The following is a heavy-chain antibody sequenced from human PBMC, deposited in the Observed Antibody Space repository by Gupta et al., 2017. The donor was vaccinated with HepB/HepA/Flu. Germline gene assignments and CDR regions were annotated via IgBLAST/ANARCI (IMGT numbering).Heavy chain of an antibody. V-gene: IGHV3-49*05. Sequence: EVQLVEFGGGLVKPGRSLSLSCPASGFTFGDYAMSWFRQAPGKGLEWVGFIRSKGYGGTTEYAASVKGRFTISRDDSKSIADLQMNSLKTEYTAVYYCTRGDSSSWSTIGPFDYWGQGTLVTVSS. CDR2: IRSKGYGGTT. J-gene: IGHJ4*02. D-gene: IGHD6-13*01. CDR3: TRGDSSSWSTIGPFDY. CDR1: GFTFGDYA.